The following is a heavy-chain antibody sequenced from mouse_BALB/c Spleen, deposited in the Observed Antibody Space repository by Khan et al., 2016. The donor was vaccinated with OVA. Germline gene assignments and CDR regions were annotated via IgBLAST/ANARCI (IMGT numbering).Heavy chain of an antibody. CDR1: GFTFTDYY. CDR3: AMDGSQDYGNGAMDY. J-gene: IGHJ4*01. V-gene: IGHV7-3*02. D-gene: IGHD1-2*01. CDR2: IRNKANYYTT. Sequence: EVELVESGGGLIQPGGSLRLSCATSGFTFTDYYMSWVRQPPGKALEWLGFIRNKANYYTTEYITSVKGRFTISRDDSHSILYLQLNPLRAEDSASYFCAMDGSQDYGNGAMDYWGQGTSVTVSS.